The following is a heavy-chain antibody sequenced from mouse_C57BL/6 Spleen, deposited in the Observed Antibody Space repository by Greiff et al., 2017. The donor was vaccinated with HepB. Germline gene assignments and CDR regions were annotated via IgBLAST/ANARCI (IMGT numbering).Heavy chain of an antibody. Sequence: EVMLQQSGPELVKPGDSVKISCKASGYSFTGYFMNWVMQSHGKSLEWIGRINPYNGDTFYNQKFKGKATLTVDKSSSTAHMELRSLTSEDSAVYYCAREGGSSYYYAMDYWGQGTSVTVSS. D-gene: IGHD1-1*01. CDR1: GYSFTGYF. CDR3: AREGGSSYYYAMDY. CDR2: INPYNGDT. V-gene: IGHV1-20*01. J-gene: IGHJ4*01.